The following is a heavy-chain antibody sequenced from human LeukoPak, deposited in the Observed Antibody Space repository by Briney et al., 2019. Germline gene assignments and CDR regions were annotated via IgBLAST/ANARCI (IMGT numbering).Heavy chain of an antibody. Sequence: GGSLRLSCAASGFTFSSYAMHWVRQAPGKGLEWVAVISYDGSNKYYADSVKGRFTISRDNSKNTLYLQMNSLRAEDTAAYYCARDPAGIAAAVFDYWGQGTLVTVSS. CDR3: ARDPAGIAAAVFDY. D-gene: IGHD6-13*01. V-gene: IGHV3-30*04. CDR2: ISYDGSNK. CDR1: GFTFSSYA. J-gene: IGHJ4*02.